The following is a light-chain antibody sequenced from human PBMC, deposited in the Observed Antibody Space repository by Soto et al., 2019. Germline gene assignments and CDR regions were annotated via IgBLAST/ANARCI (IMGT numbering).Light chain of an antibody. V-gene: IGKV1-5*03. J-gene: IGKJ1*01. CDR2: KAS. CDR3: QHYNSYSEA. CDR1: QTISSW. Sequence: DIRMTQSPSTLSGSVGDRVTITFPASQTISSWLAWYQQKPGKAPKLLIYKASTLKSGVPSRFSGSGSGTEFTLTISSLQPDDFATYYCQHYNSYSEAFGQGTKVDIK.